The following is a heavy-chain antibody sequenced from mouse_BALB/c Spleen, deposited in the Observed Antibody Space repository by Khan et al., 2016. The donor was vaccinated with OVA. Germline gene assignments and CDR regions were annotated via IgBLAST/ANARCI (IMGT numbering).Heavy chain of an antibody. CDR1: GFTFTDYY. CDR3: ARDRGTDYRYAAY. Sequence: EVQLVESGGGLVQPGGSLRLSCATSGFTFTDYYMSWVRQPPGKALEWLGFIRNKANGYTTEYSASVRGRFTISRDNSQSILYLQMNTLRAEDSATYYCARDRGTDYRYAAYWGQGTLVTVSA. D-gene: IGHD2-14*01. J-gene: IGHJ3*01. CDR2: IRNKANGYTT. V-gene: IGHV7-3*02.